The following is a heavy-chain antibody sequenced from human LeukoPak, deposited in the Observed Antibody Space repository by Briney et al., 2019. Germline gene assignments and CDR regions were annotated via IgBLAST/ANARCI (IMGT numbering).Heavy chain of an antibody. CDR1: GYSFTTYW. D-gene: IGHD3/OR15-3a*01. V-gene: IGHV5-51*01. J-gene: IGHJ3*02. CDR3: ARRGLTAAFDI. CDR2: IYPGDSDT. Sequence: GESLKISCKGSGYSFTTYWIGWVRQMPGKGLEWMGVIYPGDSDTRYTPSFQGHVTISVDKSINTAYLQWSGLEASDIAMYYCARRGLTAAFDIWGRGTIVTVSS.